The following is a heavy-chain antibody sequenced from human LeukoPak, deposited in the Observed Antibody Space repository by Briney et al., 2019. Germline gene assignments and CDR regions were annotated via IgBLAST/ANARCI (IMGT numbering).Heavy chain of an antibody. Sequence: GGSLRLSCTASGFSFSSYCMSWVRQAPGKGLEWVSAISGSAGSTYYADSVKGRFTISRDNSKNTLYLQMNSLRAEDTAVYYCAKLMATIRAFDIWGQGTMVTVSS. V-gene: IGHV3-23*01. J-gene: IGHJ3*02. CDR1: GFSFSSYC. D-gene: IGHD5-24*01. CDR2: ISGSAGST. CDR3: AKLMATIRAFDI.